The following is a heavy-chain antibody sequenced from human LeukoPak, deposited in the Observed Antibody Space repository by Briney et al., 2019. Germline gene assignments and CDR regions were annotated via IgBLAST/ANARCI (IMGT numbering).Heavy chain of an antibody. Sequence: SETLSLTCTVSGGSISSYYWSWIRQPPGKGLEWIGYIYTSGSTNYNPSLKSRVTISVDTSKNQFSLKLSSVTAADTAVYYCARQVGATTYPDYWGQGTLVTVSS. CDR3: ARQVGATTYPDY. D-gene: IGHD1-26*01. CDR2: IYTSGST. J-gene: IGHJ4*02. V-gene: IGHV4-4*09. CDR1: GGSISSYY.